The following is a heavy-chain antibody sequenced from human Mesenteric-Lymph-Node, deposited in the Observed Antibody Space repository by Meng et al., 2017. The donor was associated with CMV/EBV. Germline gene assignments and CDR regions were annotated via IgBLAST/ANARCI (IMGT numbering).Heavy chain of an antibody. CDR3: ARDRKCSSTSCRFDY. CDR2: INTDTGKL. Sequence: SGYRFNTYSINGLRQAPGQGLEWMGWINTDTGKLTYAQGFTGRFVFSLDTSVNTAYLQISSLEAEDTAVYYCARDRKCSSTSCRFDYWGQGTLVTVSS. CDR1: GYRFNTYS. D-gene: IGHD2-2*01. J-gene: IGHJ4*02. V-gene: IGHV7-4-1*02.